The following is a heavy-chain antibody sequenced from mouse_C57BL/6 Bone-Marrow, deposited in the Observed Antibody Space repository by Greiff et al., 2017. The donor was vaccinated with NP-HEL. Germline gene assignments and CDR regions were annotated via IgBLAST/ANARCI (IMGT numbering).Heavy chain of an antibody. CDR3: AIITTVVAKAY. J-gene: IGHJ3*01. Sequence: DVMLVESGGDLVKPGGSLKLSCAASGFTFSSYGMSWVRQTPDKRLEWVATISSGGSYTYYPDSVKGRFTISRDNAKNTLYLQMSSLKSEDTAMYYCAIITTVVAKAYWGQGTLVTVSA. D-gene: IGHD1-1*01. CDR2: ISSGGSYT. CDR1: GFTFSSYG. V-gene: IGHV5-6*02.